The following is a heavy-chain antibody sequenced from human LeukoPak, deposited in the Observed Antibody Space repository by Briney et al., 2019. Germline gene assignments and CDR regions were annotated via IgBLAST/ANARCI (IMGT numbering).Heavy chain of an antibody. Sequence: PSETLSLTCTVSGGSISSYYWTWIRQPPGKGLEWIGDIYITGSTNYNPYLKRRVTMSVDTSKNQFSLRLSSVTAADTAVYYCARVRIGETSYDASDVWCLGTMVTVSS. D-gene: IGHD1-26*01. CDR1: GGSISSYY. J-gene: IGHJ3*01. CDR2: IYITGST. CDR3: ARVRIGETSYDASDV. V-gene: IGHV4-59*13.